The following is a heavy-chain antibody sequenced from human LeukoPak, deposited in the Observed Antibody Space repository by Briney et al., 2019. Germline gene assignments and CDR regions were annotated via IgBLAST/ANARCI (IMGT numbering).Heavy chain of an antibody. D-gene: IGHD2-2*01. Sequence: ASVKVSCKASGYTFTSYYMHWVRQAPGQGLEWMGIINPSGGSTSYAQKFQGRVTMTRDTSTSTVYMELSSLRSEDTALYYCAREYCSSTSCYVYYFDYWGQGTLVTVSS. CDR3: AREYCSSTSCYVYYFDY. V-gene: IGHV1-46*01. J-gene: IGHJ4*02. CDR2: INPSGGST. CDR1: GYTFTSYY.